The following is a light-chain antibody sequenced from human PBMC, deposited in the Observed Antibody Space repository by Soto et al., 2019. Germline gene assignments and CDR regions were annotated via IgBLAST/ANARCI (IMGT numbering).Light chain of an antibody. J-gene: IGLJ1*01. V-gene: IGLV2-14*03. CDR2: DVS. Sequence: QSALTQSASVSGSPGQSITIFCTGTSSDVGAYNYVSWHQHHPGKAPRVLIYDVSNRPSGVSSRFSGSKSGNTATLTISGLQAEDEAEYYCNSFTTTSTFVFGGGTKLTVL. CDR3: NSFTTTSTFV. CDR1: SSDVGAYNY.